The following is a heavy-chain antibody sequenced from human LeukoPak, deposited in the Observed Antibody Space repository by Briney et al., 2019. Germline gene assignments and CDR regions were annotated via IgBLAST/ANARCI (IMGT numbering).Heavy chain of an antibody. CDR1: GFTLNNAW. CDR3: TTDRGIEARPLFDL. V-gene: IGHV3-15*01. CDR2: IKSKPHGGTT. D-gene: IGHD6-6*01. J-gene: IGHJ4*02. Sequence: GGSLRLSCAASGFTLNNAWMGWVRQAPGKGLEWIGRIKSKPHGGTTDFAAPVKGRFTISKDDSKNTLYLLLNSLKSDDTAKYYCTTDRGIEARPLFDLWGQGILVTVSS.